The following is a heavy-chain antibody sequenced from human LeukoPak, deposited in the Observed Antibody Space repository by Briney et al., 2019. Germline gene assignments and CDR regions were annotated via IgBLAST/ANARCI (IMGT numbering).Heavy chain of an antibody. CDR3: ARVLMGTTDAFDI. V-gene: IGHV3-48*03. CDR2: ISSSGSTI. D-gene: IGHD1-7*01. Sequence: GGSLRRSCAASGLTFSSYEMNWVRQAPGKGLEWVSYISSSGSTIYYADSVKGRFTISRDNAKNSLYLQMNSLRAEDTAVYYCARVLMGTTDAFDIWGQGTMVTVSS. CDR1: GLTFSSYE. J-gene: IGHJ3*02.